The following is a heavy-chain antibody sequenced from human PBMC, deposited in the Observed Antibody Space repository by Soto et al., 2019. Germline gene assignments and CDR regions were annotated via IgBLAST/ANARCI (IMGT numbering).Heavy chain of an antibody. Sequence: SETLSLTCTVSGGSISSYYWSWIRQPPGKRLEWIGYVYYSGTTSYNPSLKSRVTISVDTSKNQFSLKLSSVTAADTAVYYCARQAREGYNSAGYWGQGTLVTVSS. CDR3: ARQAREGYNSAGY. CDR1: GGSISSYY. CDR2: VYYSGTT. J-gene: IGHJ4*02. V-gene: IGHV4-59*08. D-gene: IGHD5-12*01.